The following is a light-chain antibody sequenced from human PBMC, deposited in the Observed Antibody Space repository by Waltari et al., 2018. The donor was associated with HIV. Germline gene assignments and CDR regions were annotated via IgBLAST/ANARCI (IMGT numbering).Light chain of an antibody. Sequence: QSALTQPPSASGSPWQSVTIPCTGTSSDSGGYNYVSWFQHHPGKAPKLIMTEVTKRPSGVPDRFSGSKSGNTASLTVSGLQAEDEAHYYCSSYAPTNNFYVLFGGGTALTVL. V-gene: IGLV2-8*01. J-gene: IGLJ2*01. CDR1: SSDSGGYNY. CDR2: EVT. CDR3: SSYAPTNNFYVL.